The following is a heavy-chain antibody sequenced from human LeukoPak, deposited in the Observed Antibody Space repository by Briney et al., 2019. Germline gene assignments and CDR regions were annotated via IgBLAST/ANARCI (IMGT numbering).Heavy chain of an antibody. CDR3: ARVSSSWRIRFDY. D-gene: IGHD6-13*01. V-gene: IGHV4-59*12. J-gene: IGHJ4*02. Sequence: SETLSLTCIVSGGSISSYYWSWIRQPPGKGLEWIGYIYYSGSTYYNPSLKSRVTISVDTSKNQFSLKLSSVTAADTAVYYCARVSSSWRIRFDYWGQGTLVTVSS. CDR1: GGSISSYY. CDR2: IYYSGST.